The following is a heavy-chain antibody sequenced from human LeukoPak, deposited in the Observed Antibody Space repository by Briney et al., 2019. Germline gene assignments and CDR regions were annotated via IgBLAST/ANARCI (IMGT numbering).Heavy chain of an antibody. D-gene: IGHD6-13*01. CDR1: GGSFSGYY. CDR3: AGRTWGGQQLVRWVFAP. CDR2: INHSGST. V-gene: IGHV4-34*01. J-gene: IGHJ5*02. Sequence: PSETLSLTCAVYGGSFSGYYWSWIRQPPAKGLEGIGDINHSGSTNYNPSLKSRVTISVHTSKNQYSLKLSSVTAAYTALYYCAGRTWGGQQLVRWVFAPWGQGTLVTVSS.